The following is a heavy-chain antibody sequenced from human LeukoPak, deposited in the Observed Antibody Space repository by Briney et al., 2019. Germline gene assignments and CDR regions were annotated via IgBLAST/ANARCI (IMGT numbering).Heavy chain of an antibody. CDR1: GFTFSSYA. J-gene: IGHJ4*02. CDR2: ISGSGGST. V-gene: IGHV3-23*01. Sequence: PGGSLRLSCAASGFTFSSYAMSWVRQAPGRGLEWVSAISGSGGSTYYADSVKGRFTISRDNSKNTLYLQMNSLRAEDTAVYYCAKVGDGLIAPDYWGQGTLVTVSS. D-gene: IGHD3-16*01. CDR3: AKVGDGLIAPDY.